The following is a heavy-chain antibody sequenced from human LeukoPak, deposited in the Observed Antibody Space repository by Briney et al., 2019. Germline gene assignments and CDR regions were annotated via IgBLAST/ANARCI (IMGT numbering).Heavy chain of an antibody. Sequence: SETLSLTCAVSGGSISSGGYSWSWIRQPPGKGLEWIGYIYHSGSTYCNPSLKRRVTISVDRSKNQFSLKLRSVTAADTAVYYCARGDGDYGVGAFDIWGQGTMVTVSS. CDR2: IYHSGST. D-gene: IGHD4-17*01. V-gene: IGHV4-30-2*01. CDR1: GGSISSGGYS. J-gene: IGHJ3*02. CDR3: ARGDGDYGVGAFDI.